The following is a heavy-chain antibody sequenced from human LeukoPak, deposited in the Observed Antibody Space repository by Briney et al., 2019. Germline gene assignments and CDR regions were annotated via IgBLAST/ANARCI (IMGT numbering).Heavy chain of an antibody. D-gene: IGHD1-26*01. CDR3: ARGSSAGASLRHDY. J-gene: IGHJ4*02. CDR2: IKHNGDEL. V-gene: IGHV3-7*01. Sequence: GGSLRLSCAASGFTFSSYWMTWVRQAPGKGLEWVANIKHNGDELNYVDSVEDRFTISRDNAKNSLYLHMTSLRAEDTAVYYCARGSSAGASLRHDYWGQGTLVTVSS. CDR1: GFTFSSYW.